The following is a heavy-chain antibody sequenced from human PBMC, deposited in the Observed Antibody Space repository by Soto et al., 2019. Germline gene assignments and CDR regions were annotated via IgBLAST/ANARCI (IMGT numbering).Heavy chain of an antibody. V-gene: IGHV2-70*11. CDR3: ARIRNGDAPHFDY. J-gene: IGHJ4*02. D-gene: IGHD2-2*01. CDR2: IDWDDDK. CDR1: GFSLSTRGMC. Sequence: SGPTLVNPTQTVTLTCTLSGFSLSTRGMCVSWIRQPPGKALEWLARIDWDDDKYYSTSLKTRLTISKDTSKNQVVLTMTNMDPLDTATYYCARIRNGDAPHFDYWGQGTPVTVSS.